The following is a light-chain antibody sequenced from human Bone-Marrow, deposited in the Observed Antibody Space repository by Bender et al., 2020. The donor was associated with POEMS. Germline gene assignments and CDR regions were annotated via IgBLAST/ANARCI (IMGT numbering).Light chain of an antibody. CDR1: SNDIGDYNY. V-gene: IGLV2-8*01. Sequence: QSALTQPPSASGSPGQSVTISCTGTSNDIGDYNYVSWYQQPPGKAPKLLIYEVSKRPSGVPDRFSGSKSGNPASLTVSGLQADDEAYYYCASYVGSNSLVFGGGTKLTVL. CDR2: EVS. J-gene: IGLJ3*02. CDR3: ASYVGSNSLV.